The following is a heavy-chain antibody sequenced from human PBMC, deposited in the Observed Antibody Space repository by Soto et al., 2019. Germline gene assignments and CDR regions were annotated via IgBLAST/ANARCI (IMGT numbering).Heavy chain of an antibody. CDR3: VKGRGSYFVYFGLDI. CDR1: GFRFDDVA. D-gene: IGHD1-26*01. J-gene: IGHJ6*02. V-gene: IGHV3-9*01. Sequence: EVQLVESGGGLVQSGRSRRLSCVASGFRFDDVAMHWVRQAPGKGLEWVSSIDWNSGSTAYADSVKGRFTVFRDNARNSLDLQLNSLRVVDTALYYCVKGRGSYFVYFGLDIWGPGTTVTVSS. CDR2: IDWNSGST.